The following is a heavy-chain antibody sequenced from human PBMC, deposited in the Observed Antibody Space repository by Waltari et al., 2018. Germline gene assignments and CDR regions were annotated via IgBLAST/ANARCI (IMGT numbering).Heavy chain of an antibody. Sequence: EVPLVESGGGLVQPGGSLRLSCAASGFIFSSYNINWVRQAPGKGLEWVSYISGTGSTTYYADSVKGRVTIPGDNAKNSRDLQMNSLRGEDTAIYYCARGGSAIFGVGNWLDPWGQGTLVTVSS. CDR2: ISGTGSTT. D-gene: IGHD3-3*01. CDR1: GFIFSSYN. V-gene: IGHV3-48*01. J-gene: IGHJ5*02. CDR3: ARGGSAIFGVGNWLDP.